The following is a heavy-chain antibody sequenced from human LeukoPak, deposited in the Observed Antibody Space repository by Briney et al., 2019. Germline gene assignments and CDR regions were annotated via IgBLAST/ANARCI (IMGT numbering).Heavy chain of an antibody. CDR2: IRNKANYYAT. J-gene: IGHJ4*02. D-gene: IGHD6-6*01. CDR1: GFTFSGSA. V-gene: IGHV3-73*01. Sequence: GGSLRLSCAASGFTFSGSAMHWVRQAPGKGLEWVGRIRNKANYYATAYAASVKGRFTISRDDSKNTAYLQMNSLKTEATAVYYCIRYSSSSDKNDSWGQGTLVTVSS. CDR3: IRYSSSSDKNDS.